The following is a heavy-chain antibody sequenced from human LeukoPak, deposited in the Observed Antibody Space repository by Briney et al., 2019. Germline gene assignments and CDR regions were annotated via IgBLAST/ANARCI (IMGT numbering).Heavy chain of an antibody. CDR1: GFYFSGYS. D-gene: IGHD1-1*01. V-gene: IGHV3-21*06. J-gene: IGHJ4*02. CDR2: INTGSTYM. CDR3: ARVSGRLERQSDLDY. Sequence: GGSLRPSCAASGFYFSGYSMNWVRQAPGKGLEWVSSINTGSTYMYYADSVKGRFTISRDNAKNSLHLQMYSLRAEDTAVYYCARVSGRLERQSDLDYWGQGTLVIVSS.